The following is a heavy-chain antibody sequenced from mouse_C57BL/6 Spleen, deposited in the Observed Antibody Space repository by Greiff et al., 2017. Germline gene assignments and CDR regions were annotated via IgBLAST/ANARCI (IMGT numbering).Heavy chain of an antibody. CDR3: ARELRGYAMDY. D-gene: IGHD1-1*01. V-gene: IGHV5-4*01. CDR2: ISDGGSYT. Sequence: EVHLVESGGGLVKPGGSLKLSCAASGFTFSSYAMSWVRQTPEKRLEWVATISDGGSYTYYPDNVKGRFTISRDNAKNNLYLQMSHLKSEDTAMYYCARELRGYAMDYWGQGTSGTVSS. CDR1: GFTFSSYA. J-gene: IGHJ4*01.